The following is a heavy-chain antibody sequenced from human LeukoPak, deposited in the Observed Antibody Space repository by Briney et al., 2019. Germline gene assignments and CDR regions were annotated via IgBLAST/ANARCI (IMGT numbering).Heavy chain of an antibody. V-gene: IGHV1-18*01. J-gene: IGHJ4*02. CDR3: ARGVSSGYSSSWYGYYFDY. CDR1: GYTFTSYG. CDR2: ISAYNGNT. D-gene: IGHD6-13*01. Sequence: GASVKVSFKSSGYTFTSYGFSWVRQAPGQGLEWMGWISAYNGNTNYAQKLQGRVTMTTDTSTSTAYMELRSLRSDDTAVYYCARGVSSGYSSSWYGYYFDYWGQGTLVTVSS.